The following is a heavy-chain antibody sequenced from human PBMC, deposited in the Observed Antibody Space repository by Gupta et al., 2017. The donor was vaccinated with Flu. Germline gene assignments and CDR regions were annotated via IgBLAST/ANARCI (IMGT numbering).Heavy chain of an antibody. Sequence: EVQLLESGGGLVQPGGSLRLSCGASGFTFSSYAMSWVRQAPGKGLEWVSAISGSGGTTYYADAGKGRFSISRDNSKNTLYMQMNRLRDEDTAVYYCSKDNGEYNNAAFDIWGQGTMVTVSS. V-gene: IGHV3-23*01. J-gene: IGHJ3*02. CDR1: GFTFSSYA. CDR2: ISGSGGTT. D-gene: IGHD1-20*01. CDR3: SKDNGEYNNAAFDI.